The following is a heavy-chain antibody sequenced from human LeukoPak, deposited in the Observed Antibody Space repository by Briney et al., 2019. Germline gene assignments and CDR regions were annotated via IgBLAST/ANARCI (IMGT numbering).Heavy chain of an antibody. D-gene: IGHD2-15*01. J-gene: IGHJ1*01. CDR3: ATTHCSGGSCYSGKYLQH. CDR1: GGSFSGYY. V-gene: IGHV4-34*01. Sequence: SETLSLTCAVYGGSFSGYYWSWIRQPPGKGLEWIGEINHSGSTNYSPSLKSRVTISVDTSKNQFSLKLSSVTAADTAVYYCATTHCSGGSCYSGKYLQHWGQGTLVTVSS. CDR2: INHSGST.